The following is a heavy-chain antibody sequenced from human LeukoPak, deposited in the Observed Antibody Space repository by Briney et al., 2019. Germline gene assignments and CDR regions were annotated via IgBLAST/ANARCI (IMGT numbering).Heavy chain of an antibody. CDR3: ARSGSGSYYLAY. D-gene: IGHD3-10*01. V-gene: IGHV4-4*02. CDR2: IYHSGSS. J-gene: IGHJ4*02. Sequence: SGTLSLTCAVSGGSISSSNWRSWVRQPPGKGLEWIGEIYHSGSSNYNPSLKSRVTISLDKSKNQFSLNLSSVTAADMAVYYCARSGSGSYYLAYWGQGTLVTVSS. CDR1: GGSISSSNW.